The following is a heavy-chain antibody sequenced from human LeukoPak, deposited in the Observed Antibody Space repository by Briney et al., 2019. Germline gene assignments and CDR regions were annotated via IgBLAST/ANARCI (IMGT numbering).Heavy chain of an antibody. D-gene: IGHD6-19*01. CDR1: GYSISSGYY. CDR2: IYHSGST. CDR3: ARDTGSGWYGG. V-gene: IGHV4-38-2*02. J-gene: IGHJ4*02. Sequence: PSETLSLTCTVSGYSISSGYYWGWVRQPPGKGLEWIGSIYHSGSTYYNPSLKSRVTISVDTSKNQFSLKLSSVTAADTAVYYCARDTGSGWYGGWGQGTLVTVSS.